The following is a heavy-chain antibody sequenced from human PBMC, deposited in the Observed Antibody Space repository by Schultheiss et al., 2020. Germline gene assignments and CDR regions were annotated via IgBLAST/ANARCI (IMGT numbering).Heavy chain of an antibody. CDR1: GFTFSGSA. CDR3: TRTTTLAARRGYYYYYGMDV. Sequence: GGSLRLSCAASGFTFSGSAMHWVRQASGKGLEWVGRIRSKANSYATAYAASVKGRFTISRDDSKNTAYLQMNSLKTEDTAVYYCTRTTTLAARRGYYYYYGMDVWGQGTTVTVSS. CDR2: IRSKANSYAT. D-gene: IGHD6-6*01. V-gene: IGHV3-73*01. J-gene: IGHJ6*02.